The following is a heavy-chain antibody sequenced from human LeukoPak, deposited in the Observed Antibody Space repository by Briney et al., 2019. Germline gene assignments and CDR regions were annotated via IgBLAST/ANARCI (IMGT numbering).Heavy chain of an antibody. CDR1: GFTFSTYA. Sequence: GGSLRLSCAASGFTFSTYAMHWVRQAPGKGLEWVAVILYDGSTKYYADSVKGRFTISRDNSKNTLYLQMNSLRAEDTAVYYCAKDSPGSSAMALDYWGQGTLVTVSS. CDR2: ILYDGSTK. D-gene: IGHD5-18*01. CDR3: AKDSPGSSAMALDY. J-gene: IGHJ4*02. V-gene: IGHV3-30-3*01.